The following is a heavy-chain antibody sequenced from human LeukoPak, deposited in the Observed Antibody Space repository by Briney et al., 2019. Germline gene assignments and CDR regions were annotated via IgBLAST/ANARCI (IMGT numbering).Heavy chain of an antibody. CDR1: GGTFSSYA. Sequence: ASVKVSCKASGGTFSSYAISWVRQAPGQGLEWMGGIIPIFGTANYAQKFQGRVTITADKSTSTAYMELSSLRSEDTAVYYCASNYGYGSGSYDHYYYGMDVWGKGTTVTVSS. CDR2: IIPIFGTA. V-gene: IGHV1-69*06. D-gene: IGHD3-10*01. CDR3: ASNYGYGSGSYDHYYYGMDV. J-gene: IGHJ6*04.